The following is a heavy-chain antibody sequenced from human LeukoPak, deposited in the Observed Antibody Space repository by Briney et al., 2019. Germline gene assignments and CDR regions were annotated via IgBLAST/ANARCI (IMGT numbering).Heavy chain of an antibody. V-gene: IGHV1-46*01. CDR1: GYTFTSYY. CDR2: INPSGGST. Sequence: GASVKVSCKASGYTFTSYYMHWVRQAPGQGLEWMGIINPSGGSTSYAQKFQGRVTMTRDTSTSTVYMELSSLRPEDTAVYYCARLRFLEWSDYKAFDYWGQGTLVTVSS. D-gene: IGHD3-3*01. J-gene: IGHJ4*02. CDR3: ARLRFLEWSDYKAFDY.